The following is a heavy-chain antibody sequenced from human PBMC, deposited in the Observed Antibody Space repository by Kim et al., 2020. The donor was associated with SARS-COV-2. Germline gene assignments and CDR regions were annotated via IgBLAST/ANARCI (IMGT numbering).Heavy chain of an antibody. CDR2: IWYDGSNK. J-gene: IGHJ4*02. CDR1: GFTFSSYG. CDR3: ARGPMYYSGYFDY. D-gene: IGHD3-10*01. V-gene: IGHV3-33*01. Sequence: GGSLRLSCAASGFTFSSYGMHWVRQAPGKGLEWVAVIWYDGSNKYYADSVKGRFTISRDNSKNTLYLQMNSLRAEDTAVYYCARGPMYYSGYFDYWGQGTLVTVSS.